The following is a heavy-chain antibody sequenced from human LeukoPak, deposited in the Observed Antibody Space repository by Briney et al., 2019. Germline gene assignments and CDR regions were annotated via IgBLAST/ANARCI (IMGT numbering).Heavy chain of an antibody. Sequence: ASVKVSCKASGYTFTSYGISWVRQAPGQGLEWMGWMNPNSGNTGYAQKFQGRVTITRNTSISTAYMELSSLRSEDTAVYYCARAYRRPREEHFDYWGQGTLVTVSS. CDR1: GYTFTSYG. CDR2: MNPNSGNT. CDR3: ARAYRRPREEHFDY. D-gene: IGHD4-11*01. V-gene: IGHV1-8*03. J-gene: IGHJ4*02.